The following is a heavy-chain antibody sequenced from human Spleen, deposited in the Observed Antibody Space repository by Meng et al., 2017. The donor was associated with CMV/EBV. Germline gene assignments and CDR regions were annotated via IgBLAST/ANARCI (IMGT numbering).Heavy chain of an antibody. D-gene: IGHD3-10*01. CDR1: GGSVSRGSYY. J-gene: IGHJ4*02. CDR3: ARAGGILWFGEPSDY. Sequence: GGSVSRGSYYWSWIRQPPGKGLEWIGYIYYSGSTNYNPSLKSRVTISVDTSKNQFSLKLSSVTAADTAVYYCARAGGILWFGEPSDYWGQGTLVTVSS. V-gene: IGHV4-61*01. CDR2: IYYSGST.